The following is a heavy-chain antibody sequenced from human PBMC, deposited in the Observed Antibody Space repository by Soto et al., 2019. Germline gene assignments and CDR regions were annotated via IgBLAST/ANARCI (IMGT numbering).Heavy chain of an antibody. J-gene: IGHJ6*02. CDR1: GYAFTAYY. CDR2: INSYSGDT. Sequence: QEQLVQSGAEVKKPGASVKVSCKASGYAFTAYYIHWVRQAHGQGLEWMGWINSYSGDTNYAQKFQGWVTMTRDTSISTAYMELSRLKSDDTAVYYCAIDKEVRLNMVRGVILYGMDVWGQGTTVTVAS. V-gene: IGHV1-2*04. D-gene: IGHD3-10*01. CDR3: AIDKEVRLNMVRGVILYGMDV.